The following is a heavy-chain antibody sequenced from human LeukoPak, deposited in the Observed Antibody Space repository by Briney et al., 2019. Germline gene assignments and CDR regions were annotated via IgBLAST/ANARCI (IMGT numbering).Heavy chain of an antibody. CDR1: GGSISSGDYY. CDR3: ARERLGYYDRSGLDY. J-gene: IGHJ4*02. CDR2: IYYSGST. D-gene: IGHD3-22*01. V-gene: IGHV4-30-4*08. Sequence: SETLSLTCTVSGGSISSGDYYWSWIRQPPGKGLEWIGYIYYSGSTYYNPSLKSRVTISLDTSKNQFSLKLSSVTAADTAVYYCARERLGYYDRSGLDYWGQGTLVTVSS.